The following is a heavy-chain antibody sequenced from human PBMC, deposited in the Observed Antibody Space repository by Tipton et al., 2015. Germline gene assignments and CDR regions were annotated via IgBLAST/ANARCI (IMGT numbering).Heavy chain of an antibody. D-gene: IGHD6-19*01. Sequence: SLRLSCVGSGFTFKNAWMTWVRQAPGKGLDWVSAISGRGASTFYADSVKGRFTISRDNSQNTLFLQMNSLRTDDTAVYYCASSMSVAGTGDSWGQGTLVTVSS. J-gene: IGHJ4*02. V-gene: IGHV3-23*01. CDR3: ASSMSVAGTGDS. CDR2: ISGRGAST. CDR1: GFTFKNAW.